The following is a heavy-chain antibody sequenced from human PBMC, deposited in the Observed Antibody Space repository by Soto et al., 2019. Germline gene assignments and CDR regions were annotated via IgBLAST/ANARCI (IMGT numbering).Heavy chain of an antibody. D-gene: IGHD2-15*01. J-gene: IGHJ6*02. V-gene: IGHV4-4*07. CDR1: GGSISSYY. CDR3: ARDNPRYCSGGSCYHYYYYYGMDV. Sequence: SETLSLTCTVSGGSISSYYWSWIRQPAGKXLEWIGRIYTSGSTNYNPSLKSRVTMSVDTSKNQFSLKLSSVTAADTAVYYCARDNPRYCSGGSCYHYYYYYGMDVWGQGSTVTVSS. CDR2: IYTSGST.